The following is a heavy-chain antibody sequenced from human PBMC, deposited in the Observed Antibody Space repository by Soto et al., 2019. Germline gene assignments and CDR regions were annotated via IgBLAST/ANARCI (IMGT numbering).Heavy chain of an antibody. CDR2: ISAYNGNT. Sequence: ASVKVSCKASGYTFTSHGISWVRQAPGQGLEWMGWISAYNGNTNYAQKLQSRVTMTIDTSTSTAYMELRSLRSDDTALYYCATHGSGSYYTSSQYYGMDVGG. J-gene: IGHJ6*04. CDR1: GYTFTSHG. D-gene: IGHD3-10*01. V-gene: IGHV1-18*04. CDR3: ATHGSGSYYTSSQYYGMDV.